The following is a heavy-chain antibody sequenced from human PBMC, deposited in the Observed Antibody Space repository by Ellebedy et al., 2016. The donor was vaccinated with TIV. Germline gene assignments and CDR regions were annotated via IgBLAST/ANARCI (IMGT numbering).Heavy chain of an antibody. Sequence: GESLKISCAASGFTFSSYGMHWVRQAPGKGLEWVAVISYDGSNKYYADSVKGRFTISRDNSKNTLYLQMNSLRAEDTAVYYCAKDQAYCGGDCQYWFDPWGQGTLVTVSS. CDR3: AKDQAYCGGDCQYWFDP. CDR1: GFTFSSYG. V-gene: IGHV3-30*18. J-gene: IGHJ5*02. D-gene: IGHD2-21*02. CDR2: ISYDGSNK.